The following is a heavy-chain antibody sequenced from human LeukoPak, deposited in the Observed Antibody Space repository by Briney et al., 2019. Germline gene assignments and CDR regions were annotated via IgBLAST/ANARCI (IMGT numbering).Heavy chain of an antibody. CDR1: GFTFSSYE. D-gene: IGHD3-10*01. CDR3: ARDGMVRGVLEYYYYGMDV. J-gene: IGHJ6*04. CDR2: ISSSGSTI. Sequence: PGGSLRLSCAASGFTFSSYEMNWVRQAPGKGLEWVSYISSSGSTIYYADSVNGRFTIYRDNAKNSLYLQMNSLRAEDTAVYYCARDGMVRGVLEYYYYGMDVWGKGTTVTVSS. V-gene: IGHV3-48*03.